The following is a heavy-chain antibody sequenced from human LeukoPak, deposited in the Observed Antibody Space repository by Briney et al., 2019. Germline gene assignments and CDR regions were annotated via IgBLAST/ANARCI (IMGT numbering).Heavy chain of an antibody. V-gene: IGHV1-69*13. D-gene: IGHD6-13*01. CDR3: AKTGGIAAAH. CDR2: IIPIFGTA. J-gene: IGHJ4*02. CDR1: GYTFTSNG. Sequence: ASVKVSCKASGYTFTSNGISWVRQAPGQGLEWMGGIIPIFGTANYAQKFQGRVTITADESTSTAYMELSSLRSEDTAVYYCAKTGGIAAAHWGQGTLVTVSS.